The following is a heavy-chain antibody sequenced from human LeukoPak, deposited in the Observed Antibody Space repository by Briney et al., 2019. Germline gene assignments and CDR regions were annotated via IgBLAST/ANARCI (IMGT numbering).Heavy chain of an antibody. CDR2: ISGIGDRT. D-gene: IGHD2-21*02. Sequence: GGSLRLSCTASGFRFNYYAMTWVRQAPGKGLEWLSGISGIGDRTYYADSVRGRFTISRDNAKDTLYLQMNSLRVEDTAVYFCATHSRGCYSAPWSFENWGQGTLVTVSS. V-gene: IGHV3-23*01. CDR1: GFRFNYYA. J-gene: IGHJ4*02. CDR3: ATHSRGCYSAPWSFEN.